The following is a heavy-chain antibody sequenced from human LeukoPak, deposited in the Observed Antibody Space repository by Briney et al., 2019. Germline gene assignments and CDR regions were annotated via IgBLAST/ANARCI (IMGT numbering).Heavy chain of an antibody. Sequence: ASVKVSCKASGFTFTSSAVQWVRQARGQRLEWIGWIVVGSGNTNYAQKFQERVTITRDMSTSTAYMELSSLRSEDTAVYYCAAVSPMVRGVMRYYYYYMDVWGEGTTVTVSS. CDR3: AAVSPMVRGVMRYYYYYMDV. CDR2: IVVGSGNT. V-gene: IGHV1-58*01. D-gene: IGHD3-10*01. J-gene: IGHJ6*03. CDR1: GFTFTSSA.